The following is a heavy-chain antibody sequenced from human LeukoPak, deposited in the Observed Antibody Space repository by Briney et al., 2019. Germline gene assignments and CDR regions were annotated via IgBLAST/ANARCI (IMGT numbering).Heavy chain of an antibody. Sequence: GGSLRLSCAASGFTFSDYYMSWIRQAPGKGLEWVSDISSGGSAIYYADSVKGRITISRDNAKNSLYLQMNSLRAEDTAVYYCARGFDAGGYDLYYYYYMDVWGKGTTVTISS. J-gene: IGHJ6*03. CDR2: ISSGGSAI. D-gene: IGHD5-12*01. CDR3: ARGFDAGGYDLYYYYYMDV. V-gene: IGHV3-11*04. CDR1: GFTFSDYY.